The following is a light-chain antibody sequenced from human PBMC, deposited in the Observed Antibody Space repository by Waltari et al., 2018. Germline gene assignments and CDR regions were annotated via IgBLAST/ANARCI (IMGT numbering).Light chain of an antibody. V-gene: IGLV1-40*01. J-gene: IGLJ2*01. CDR3: QSYDSSLSGLL. CDR1: RSNIGAGFD. Sequence: QSVLTQPPSVSGAPGQRVTISCTGSRSNIGAGFDVHWFQQLPGRAPKLLIHGNANRPSGVPDRFSGSKSDTSASLTITGLQTEDEADYYCQSYDSSLSGLLFGGGTKLTVL. CDR2: GNA.